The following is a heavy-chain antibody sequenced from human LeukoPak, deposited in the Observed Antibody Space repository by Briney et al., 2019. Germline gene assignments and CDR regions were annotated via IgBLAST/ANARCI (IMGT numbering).Heavy chain of an antibody. CDR1: GGTFSSYA. Sequence: ASVKVSCKASGGTFSSYAISWVRQAPGQGLEWMGRIIPIFGTANYAQKFQGRVTITTDESTSTAYMELSGLRSEDTAVYYCARNGDYDFWSGYYTDYYYYMDVWGKGTTVTVSS. D-gene: IGHD3-3*01. CDR3: ARNGDYDFWSGYYTDYYYYMDV. J-gene: IGHJ6*03. CDR2: IIPIFGTA. V-gene: IGHV1-69*05.